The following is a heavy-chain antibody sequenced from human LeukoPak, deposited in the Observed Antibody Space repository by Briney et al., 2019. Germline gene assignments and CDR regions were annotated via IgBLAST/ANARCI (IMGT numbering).Heavy chain of an antibody. J-gene: IGHJ4*02. Sequence: GASVTDSCLASGYTYTRHFMHWVRQAPGQGLEWMGWINPNSGGTNSAQKFQGRVTMTRDTSISTAYMELTRLRSDDTAVYYCARDSTSFVLGAPGTLVTVSS. D-gene: IGHD2-8*02. CDR3: ARDSTSFVL. V-gene: IGHV1-2*02. CDR2: INPNSGGT. CDR1: GYTYTRHF.